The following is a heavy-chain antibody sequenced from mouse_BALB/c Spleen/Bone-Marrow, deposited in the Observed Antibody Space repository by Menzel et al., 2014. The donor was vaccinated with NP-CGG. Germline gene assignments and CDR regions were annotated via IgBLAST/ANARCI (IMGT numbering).Heavy chain of an antibody. D-gene: IGHD2-10*02. CDR2: IYPGDGDT. J-gene: IGHJ2*01. Sequence: QVQLQQSGAELVRPGSSVKISCKASGYAFSSYWMNWVKQRPGQGLEWIGQIYPGDGDTNYNGKFKGKATLTADKSSSTAYIQLSSLTSEDSAVYFCARQYCNYFDYWGQDTTPTVSS. V-gene: IGHV1-80*01. CDR1: GYAFSSYW. CDR3: ARQYCNYFDY.